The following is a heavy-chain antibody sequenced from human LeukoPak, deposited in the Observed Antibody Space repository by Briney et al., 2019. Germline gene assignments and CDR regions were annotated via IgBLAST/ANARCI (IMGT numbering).Heavy chain of an antibody. CDR3: TKGKDFFDNSGQWEYWCFDL. V-gene: IGHV1-2*02. CDR2: INPNTGAT. Sequence: VASVKVSCKASGFNFTDYYIHWVRQASGQGLEWMGWINPNTGATSYAEKFQGRVTMTRDPSISTAHMELSSLRSGDTAVYYCTKGKDFFDNSGQWEYWCFDLWGRGTLVTVSS. D-gene: IGHD6-19*01. J-gene: IGHJ2*01. CDR1: GFNFTDYY.